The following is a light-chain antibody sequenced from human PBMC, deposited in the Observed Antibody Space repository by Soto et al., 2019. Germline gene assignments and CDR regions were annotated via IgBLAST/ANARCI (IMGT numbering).Light chain of an antibody. V-gene: IGKV3-15*01. CDR3: QQYNQWPRT. J-gene: IGKJ1*01. Sequence: EIVMTQSPATLSVSPVERATLSCRASQSVSNNLAWYQQKPGQAPRLLISGASTRATGIPARFSGSGSGTEFTLTISSLQSEDFAVYYCQQYNQWPRTFGQGTKVDIK. CDR2: GAS. CDR1: QSVSNN.